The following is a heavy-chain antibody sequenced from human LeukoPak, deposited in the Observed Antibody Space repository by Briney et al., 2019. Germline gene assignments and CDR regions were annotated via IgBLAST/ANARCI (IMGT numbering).Heavy chain of an antibody. D-gene: IGHD1-26*01. CDR1: GGTFSSYA. J-gene: IGHJ3*02. Sequence: ASVKVSCKASGGTFSSYAISWVRQAPGQGLEWMGRIIPILGIANYAQKFQGRVTITADKSTSTAYMELSSLRSEDTAVYYCAREEILWWEDIVGAHRAFDIWGQGTMVTVSS. V-gene: IGHV1-69*04. CDR3: AREEILWWEDIVGAHRAFDI. CDR2: IIPILGIA.